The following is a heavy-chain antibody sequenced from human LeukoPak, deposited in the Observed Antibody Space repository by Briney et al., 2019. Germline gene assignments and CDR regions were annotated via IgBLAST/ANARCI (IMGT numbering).Heavy chain of an antibody. CDR2: ISNSGNSI. CDR1: GFTFSSYE. D-gene: IGHD5-12*01. CDR3: ARVPEWLRFPNYMDV. V-gene: IGHV3-48*03. Sequence: GGPLRLSCAASGFTFSSYEMNWVRQAPGKGLEWVSFISNSGNSIYYADSVTGRFTISRDKAKNSLYLQMNSLRAEDTAVYYCARVPEWLRFPNYMDVWGKGTTVTVSS. J-gene: IGHJ6*03.